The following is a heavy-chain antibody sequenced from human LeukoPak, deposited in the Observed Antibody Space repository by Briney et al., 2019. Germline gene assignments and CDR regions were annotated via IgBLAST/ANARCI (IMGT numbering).Heavy chain of an antibody. V-gene: IGHV3-11*04. CDR1: GFTFSDYY. J-gene: IGHJ3*02. CDR2: ISSSGSTI. CDR3: AREAEDSSGYYFAFDI. Sequence: PGGSLRLSCAASGFTFSDYYMSWIRQAPGKGLEWVSYISSSGSTIYYADSVKGRFTISRDNAKNSLYLQMNSLRAEDTAVYYCAREAEDSSGYYFAFDIWGQGTMVTVSS. D-gene: IGHD3-22*01.